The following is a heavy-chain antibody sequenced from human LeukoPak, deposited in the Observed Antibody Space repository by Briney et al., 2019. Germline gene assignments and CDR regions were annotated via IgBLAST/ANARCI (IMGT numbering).Heavy chain of an antibody. CDR2: IYYSGST. CDR3: AREHPPGVYDSSGYYDY. Sequence: SETLSLTCAVSGGSISSGGYSWSWIRQHPGKGLEWIGYIYYSGSTYYNPSLKSRVTISVDTSKNQFSLKLSSVTAADTAVYYCAREHPPGVYDSSGYYDYWGQGTLVTVSS. V-gene: IGHV4-31*11. D-gene: IGHD3-22*01. J-gene: IGHJ4*02. CDR1: GGSISSGGYS.